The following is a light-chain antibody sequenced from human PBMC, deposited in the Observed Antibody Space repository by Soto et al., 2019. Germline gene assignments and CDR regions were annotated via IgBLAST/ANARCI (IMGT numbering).Light chain of an antibody. J-gene: IGLJ2*01. CDR2: EDN. Sequence: FMLTQPHSVSESPGKTVTISCTRSSGSIASHYVQWYQHRPGSAPTTVIYEDNQRPSGVPDRFSGSTDGSSNSASLTIPGLQTEDEDDYYCQSYDSSTVVFGGGTKLTVL. CDR3: QSYDSSTVV. V-gene: IGLV6-57*04. CDR1: SGSIASHY.